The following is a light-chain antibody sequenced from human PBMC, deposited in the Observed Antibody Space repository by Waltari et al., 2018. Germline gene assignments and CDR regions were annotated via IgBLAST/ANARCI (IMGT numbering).Light chain of an antibody. Sequence: DIVMTQSPDSLAVSLGERATINCKSSQSVLYSSNNKNYLAWYQQKPGQPPKLLIYWASTRESGVPERFSGSGSGTDFTLTIGSLQAEDVAIYYCQQYHYPPHTFGQGTKLEIK. CDR2: WAS. CDR1: QSVLYSSNNKNY. CDR3: QQYHYPPHT. J-gene: IGKJ2*01. V-gene: IGKV4-1*01.